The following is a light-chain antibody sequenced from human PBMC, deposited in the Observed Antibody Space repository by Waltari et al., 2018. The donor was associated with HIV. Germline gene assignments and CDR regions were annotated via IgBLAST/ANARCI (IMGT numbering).Light chain of an antibody. J-gene: IGLJ2*01. CDR3: QSYDSTNHVV. V-gene: IGLV6-57*02. CDR2: EDN. CDR1: SGSICTNY. Sequence: NFMLTQPHSVSESPGKTVTISCTGSSGSICTNYVPWYQQRPGSAPTTVIYEDNRRPSGVPDRFSGSIDSSSNSASLTISGLKTEDEADYYCQSYDSTNHVVFGGGTKLTVL.